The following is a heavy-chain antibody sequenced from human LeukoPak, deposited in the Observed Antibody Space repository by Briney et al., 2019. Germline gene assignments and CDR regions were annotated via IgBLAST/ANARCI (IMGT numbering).Heavy chain of an antibody. D-gene: IGHD2-2*02. CDR2: ISNSGGSS. Sequence: GGSLRLSCAASGFTFSSYAMSWVRQAPGKGLEWVSAISNSGGSSYYADSVKGRFTISRDNAKNSLYLQMNSLRAEDTAVYYCARDPCSSTSCYTGAFDFWGQGTMVTVSS. V-gene: IGHV3-23*01. J-gene: IGHJ3*01. CDR3: ARDPCSSTSCYTGAFDF. CDR1: GFTFSSYA.